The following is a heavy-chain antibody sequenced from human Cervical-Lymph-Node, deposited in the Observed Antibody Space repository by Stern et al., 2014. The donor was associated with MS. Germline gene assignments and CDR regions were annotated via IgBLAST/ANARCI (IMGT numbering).Heavy chain of an antibody. CDR1: GFTFSKYW. J-gene: IGHJ4*02. V-gene: IGHV3-7*03. CDR3: ASGTYAGVGY. D-gene: IGHD1-26*01. Sequence: EVQLVESGGGLVQPGGSLRLSCAASGFTFSKYWMTWVRQAPGKGPEWVANINEDGSETHYADTAQGRFTISRDAANNSLYLQMKYLGVEDTAVYYCASGTYAGVGYWGQGTLVTVSS. CDR2: INEDGSET.